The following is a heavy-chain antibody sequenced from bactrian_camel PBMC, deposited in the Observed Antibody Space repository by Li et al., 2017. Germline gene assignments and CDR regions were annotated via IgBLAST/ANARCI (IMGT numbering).Heavy chain of an antibody. CDR1: GSTLSSYA. J-gene: IGHJ4*01. Sequence: QLVESGGGLVQPGGSLRLSCVASGSTLSSYAMNWVRQAPGKGLEWVSTIRTDGSNTFYDDSVKGRFTISQDNVKKTVYLQMNSLKPEDTATYYCASDFRAPPRCVPRTVVGAPSGYWGQGTQVTVS. CDR2: IRTDGSNT. CDR3: ASDFRAPPRCVPRTVVGAPSGY. V-gene: IGHV3S7*01. D-gene: IGHD6*01.